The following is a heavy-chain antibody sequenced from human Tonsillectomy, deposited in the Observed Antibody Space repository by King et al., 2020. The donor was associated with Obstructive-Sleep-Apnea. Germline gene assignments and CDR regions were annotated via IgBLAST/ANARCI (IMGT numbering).Heavy chain of an antibody. CDR2: ICWNIGII. V-gene: IGHV3-9*01. D-gene: IGHD3-10*01. CDR1: GFTFDDYA. J-gene: IGHJ4*02. CDR3: AKDPVGSGLTHVDH. Sequence: VQLVESGGGLVQPGRSLRLSCAASGFTFDDYAMHWVRQAPGKGLEWVSGICWNIGIIGYADSVKGRFTISRDNAKSSLYLQMNSLRAEDTALYYCAKDPVGSGLTHVDHWGQGTLVTVSS.